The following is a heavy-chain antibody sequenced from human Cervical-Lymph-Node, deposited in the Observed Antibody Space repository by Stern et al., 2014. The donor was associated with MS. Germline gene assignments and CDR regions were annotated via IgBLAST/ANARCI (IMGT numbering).Heavy chain of an antibody. J-gene: IGHJ4*02. Sequence: VQLVESGGGVVRPGTSLRLSCAASGFTFSDYGMHWVRQAPGKGLEWLAIVWYDGSDKYYADSVKGRFTISRDNSKNTLYLQMNTLRVEDTAVYYCVRDLFYDNSGHALYPEFWGQGILVTVSS. CDR1: GFTFSDYG. V-gene: IGHV3-33*01. D-gene: IGHD3-22*01. CDR3: VRDLFYDNSGHALYPEF. CDR2: VWYDGSDK.